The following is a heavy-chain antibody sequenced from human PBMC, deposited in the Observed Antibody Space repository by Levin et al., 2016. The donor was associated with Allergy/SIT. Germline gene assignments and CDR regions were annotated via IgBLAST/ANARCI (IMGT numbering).Heavy chain of an antibody. CDR3: ARQSSGWVGGWFDS. J-gene: IGHJ5*01. CDR1: GYSFTSHW. CDR2: IYPGDSDV. D-gene: IGHD6-19*01. V-gene: IGHV5-51*01. Sequence: GESLKISCKGSGYSFTSHWIGWVRQMPGKGLEWMAIIYPGDSDVRYSPSFQGQVTISADKSISTAYLQWSSLKASDTAIYYCARQSSGWVGGWFDSWGQGTLVTVSS.